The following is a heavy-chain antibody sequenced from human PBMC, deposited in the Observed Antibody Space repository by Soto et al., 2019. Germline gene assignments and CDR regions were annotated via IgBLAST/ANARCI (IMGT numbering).Heavy chain of an antibody. V-gene: IGHV3-66*01. CDR2: IHSGGDT. D-gene: IGHD1-7*01. CDR1: GFAVSSNY. J-gene: IGHJ6*02. CDR3: ARSRNGNTYGGMDV. Sequence: EVQLVESGGDLVQPGGSLRLSCAASGFAVSSNYMTWVRQAPGKGLEWVSVIHSGGDTHYADSVRGRFTISRDNSKNTLYLQMNSLRAEDTAVYYCARSRNGNTYGGMDVWGQGTTVTVSS.